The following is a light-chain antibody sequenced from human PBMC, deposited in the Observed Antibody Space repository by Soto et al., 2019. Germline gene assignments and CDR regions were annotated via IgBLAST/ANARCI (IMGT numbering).Light chain of an antibody. J-gene: IGKJ1*01. V-gene: IGKV1-5*03. CDR1: QSISTW. Sequence: DIQVTQSPSTLSASVGDRVTFTCRASQSISTWLAWYQQKPGKAPNLLIYKASYLASGVPSRFSGGGSGTEFTLTISSLQPDDFATYYCQQYSSYWTFGQGTKVEIK. CDR3: QQYSSYWT. CDR2: KAS.